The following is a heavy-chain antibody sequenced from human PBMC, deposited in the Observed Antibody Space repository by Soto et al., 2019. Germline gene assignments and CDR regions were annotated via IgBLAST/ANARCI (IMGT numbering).Heavy chain of an antibody. CDR2: ISGTSTYT. CDR1: GFSFSDYY. V-gene: IGHV3-11*06. D-gene: IGHD4-17*01. CDR3: ARQPLRRYFDS. Sequence: QVQLVESGGGLVKPGGSLRLSCAASGFSFSDYYMNWIRQAPGKGLEWVSSISGTSTYTNYAASVKGRFTISRDNAKNSLYLLMNSLTAEDTAVYYCARQPLRRYFDSWGXXTLVTVSS. J-gene: IGHJ4*01.